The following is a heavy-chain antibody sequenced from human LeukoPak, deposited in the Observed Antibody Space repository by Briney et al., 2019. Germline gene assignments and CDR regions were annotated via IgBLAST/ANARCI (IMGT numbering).Heavy chain of an antibody. CDR3: ARGPHDTAYYFDQ. J-gene: IGHJ4*02. D-gene: IGHD5-18*01. CDR1: GFFFTGYF. V-gene: IGHV1-2*06. Sequence: ASVKVSCKASGFFFTGYFMHWVRQAPGQGPEWMGRMDPNSGGTNYALNFQARVTMTRDTPITTAYMDLSRLRSDDTAVYYCARGPHDTAYYFDQWGQGTMVTVSS. CDR2: MDPNSGGT.